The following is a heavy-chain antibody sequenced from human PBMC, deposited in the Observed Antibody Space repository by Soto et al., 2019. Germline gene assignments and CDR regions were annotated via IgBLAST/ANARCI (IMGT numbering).Heavy chain of an antibody. CDR2: INHSGST. D-gene: IGHD5-18*01. CDR1: GGSFSDYY. CDR3: ARGADTALVRGYNWFDP. J-gene: IGHJ5*02. V-gene: IGHV4-34*01. Sequence: SETLSLTCAIYGGSFSDYYLSWIRQPPGKGLEWIGEINHSGSTNYNPSLKSRVTMSVDTSKNQFSLRLNSVTAADTAVYYCARGADTALVRGYNWFDPWGQGTLVTVYS.